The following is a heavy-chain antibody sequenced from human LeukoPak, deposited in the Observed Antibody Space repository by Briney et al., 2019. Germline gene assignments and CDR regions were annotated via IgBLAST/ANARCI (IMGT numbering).Heavy chain of an antibody. Sequence: SETLSLTCTVSGGSISSYYWSWIRQPAGKGREWIGRIYTSGSTNYNPSLKSRVTMSVDTSKNQFSLKLSSVTAADTAVYYCSLYSYGPSGAYYFDYWGQGTLVTVSS. CDR2: IYTSGST. V-gene: IGHV4-4*07. CDR3: SLYSYGPSGAYYFDY. J-gene: IGHJ4*02. CDR1: GGSISSYY. D-gene: IGHD5-18*01.